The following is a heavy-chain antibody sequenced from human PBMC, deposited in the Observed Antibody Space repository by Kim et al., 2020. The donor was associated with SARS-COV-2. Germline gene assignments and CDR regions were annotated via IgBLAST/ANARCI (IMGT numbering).Heavy chain of an antibody. CDR3: ARGFVVVIANGADAFDI. D-gene: IGHD2-21*01. J-gene: IGHJ3*02. Sequence: FQGRVTITADESTSTAYMELSSLRSEDTAVYYCARGFVVVIANGADAFDIWGQGTMVTVSS. V-gene: IGHV1-69*01.